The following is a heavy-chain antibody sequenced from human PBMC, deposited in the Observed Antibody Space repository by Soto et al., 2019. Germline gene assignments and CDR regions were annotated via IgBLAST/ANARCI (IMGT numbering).Heavy chain of an antibody. J-gene: IGHJ4*02. D-gene: IGHD5-12*01. Sequence: EVQLVEPGGGLVQPGGSLRLSCAASGFTFSDHYMDWVRQAPGKGLEWVGRTRNKANSYTTEYAASVKGRFTISRDDSKNSLYLQMNSLKTEDTAVYYCARGVGSGYLWDYWGQGTLVTVSS. CDR1: GFTFSDHY. CDR3: ARGVGSGYLWDY. V-gene: IGHV3-72*01. CDR2: TRNKANSYTT.